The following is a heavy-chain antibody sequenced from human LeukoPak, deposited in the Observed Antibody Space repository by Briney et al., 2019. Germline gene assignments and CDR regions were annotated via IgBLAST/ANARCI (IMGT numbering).Heavy chain of an antibody. CDR2: ISSSSSYI. CDR3: ARATAYSIAAFDY. D-gene: IGHD6-13*01. J-gene: IGHJ4*02. V-gene: IGHV3-21*01. Sequence: PGGSLRLSCAASGFTFSSYWMHWVRQAPGKGLVWVSSISSSSSYIYYADSVKGRFTISRDNAKNSLYLQMNSLRAEDTAVYYCARATAYSIAAFDYWGQGTLVTVSS. CDR1: GFTFSSYW.